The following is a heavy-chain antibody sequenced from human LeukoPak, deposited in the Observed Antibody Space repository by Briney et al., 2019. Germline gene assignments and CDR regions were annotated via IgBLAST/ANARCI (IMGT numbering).Heavy chain of an antibody. D-gene: IGHD3-10*01. Sequence: PGGSLRLSCAASGFIFSNYAMHWVRQAPGKGLEWLIFISYDGSNKYYADSVKGRFTISRDNSKNTLYLQMNSLRAEDTAVYYCSRVTFVPDSWGQEPWSPSPQ. V-gene: IGHV3-30*04. CDR2: ISYDGSNK. CDR1: GFIFSNYA. J-gene: IGHJ5*01. CDR3: SRVTFVPDS.